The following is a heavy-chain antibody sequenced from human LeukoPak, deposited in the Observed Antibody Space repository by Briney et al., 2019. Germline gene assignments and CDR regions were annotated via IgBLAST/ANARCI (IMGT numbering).Heavy chain of an antibody. J-gene: IGHJ5*02. CDR3: ARHAIYSGDYSFWFDP. Sequence: NPSETLSLTCTVSGGSISSDYWSWMRLPPGKGLGWIGYVYYSGNTNYNPSLKSRVTISVDTPKNQVSLRLSSVTAADTAVYYCARHAIYSGDYSFWFDPWGLGTLVTVSS. CDR1: GGSISSDY. D-gene: IGHD1-26*01. CDR2: VYYSGNT. V-gene: IGHV4-59*08.